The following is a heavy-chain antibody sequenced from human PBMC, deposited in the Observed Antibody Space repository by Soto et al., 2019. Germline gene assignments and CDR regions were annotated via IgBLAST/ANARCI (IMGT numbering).Heavy chain of an antibody. V-gene: IGHV3-30-3*01. Sequence: LRLSCSASGFTFRSIAMHWVRQAPGKGLEWVAVVSYDGSNKYYPDSLKGRFTISRDNSRNTLYLQMNSLRDEDTAIYYCARDAGGGNSWFDHWGQGTLVTVSS. CDR2: VSYDGSNK. D-gene: IGHD3-10*01. J-gene: IGHJ4*01. CDR3: ARDAGGGNSWFDH. CDR1: GFTFRSIA.